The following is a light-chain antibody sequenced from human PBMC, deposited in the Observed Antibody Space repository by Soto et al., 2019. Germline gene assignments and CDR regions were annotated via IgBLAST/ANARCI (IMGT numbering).Light chain of an antibody. CDR2: DAS. Sequence: DIAMTLSHSTLSASVGDRVTITCRASQSISSWLAWYQQKPGKAPKLLIYDASSLESGVPSRFSGSGSGTEFTLTINSLQADDFATYYCQQHNSFSITFGQGTRLEIK. J-gene: IGKJ5*01. CDR1: QSISSW. CDR3: QQHNSFSIT. V-gene: IGKV1-5*01.